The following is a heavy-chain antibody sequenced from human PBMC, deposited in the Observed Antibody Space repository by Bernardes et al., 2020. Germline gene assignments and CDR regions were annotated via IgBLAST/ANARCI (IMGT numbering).Heavy chain of an antibody. CDR2: ISGSAGST. CDR3: AMSRDYGDFGGILRRYYFDY. D-gene: IGHD4-17*01. Sequence: GGSLRLSCAASGYSFSSYAMTWVRQAPGKGLEWVSAISGSAGSTYYADSLKGRFTISRDNSKNTLYLQMNSLRAEDTAVYYCAMSRDYGDFGGILRRYYFDYWGQGTLVTVSS. CDR1: GYSFSSYA. V-gene: IGHV3-23*01. J-gene: IGHJ4*02.